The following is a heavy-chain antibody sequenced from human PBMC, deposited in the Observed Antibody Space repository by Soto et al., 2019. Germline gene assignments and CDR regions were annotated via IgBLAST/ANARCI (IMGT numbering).Heavy chain of an antibody. CDR3: ARDPSSSWTYYYGMDV. V-gene: IGHV3-53*01. Sequence: PGGSLRLSCAASGFTVSSNYMSWVRQAPGKGLEWVSVIYSGGSTYYADSVKGRFTISRDNSKNTLYLQMNSLRAEDTAVYYCARDPSSSWTYYYGMDVWGQGTTVTVSS. CDR2: IYSGGST. D-gene: IGHD6-13*01. CDR1: GFTVSSNY. J-gene: IGHJ6*02.